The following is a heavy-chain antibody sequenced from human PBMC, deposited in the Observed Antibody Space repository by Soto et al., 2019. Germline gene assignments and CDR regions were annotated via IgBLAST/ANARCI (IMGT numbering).Heavy chain of an antibody. V-gene: IGHV1-18*04. CDR2: ISAYNGNT. D-gene: IGHD2-2*01. CDR3: ARDLGYCSSTSCYPGVNWFDT. J-gene: IGHJ5*02. CDR1: GYTFTSYG. Sequence: ASVKVSCKASGYTFTSYGISWVRQAPGQGLEWMGWISAYNGNTNYAQKLQGRVTMTTDTSTSTAYMELRSLRSDDTAVYYCARDLGYCSSTSCYPGVNWFDTWGQGTLVTVSS.